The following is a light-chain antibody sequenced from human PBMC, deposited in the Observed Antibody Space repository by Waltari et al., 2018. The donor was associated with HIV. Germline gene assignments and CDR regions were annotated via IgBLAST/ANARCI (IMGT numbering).Light chain of an antibody. J-gene: IGLJ3*02. Sequence: NFMLTQPHSVSESPGKTVTVSSTRISGRIASNYVLWYQQRPGSAPTTVFYGDNQRPSGVPDRFSGSIDSSSNSASLTISGLKTEDEADYYCQSYDSSNHAVFGGGTKLTVL. CDR3: QSYDSSNHAV. CDR1: SGRIASNY. CDR2: GDN. V-gene: IGLV6-57*03.